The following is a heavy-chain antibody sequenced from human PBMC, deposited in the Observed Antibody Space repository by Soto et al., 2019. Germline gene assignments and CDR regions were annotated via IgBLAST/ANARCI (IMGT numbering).Heavy chain of an antibody. V-gene: IGHV1-18*01. CDR3: ARDLAGTTSGMDV. D-gene: IGHD1-7*01. CDR2: ISAYNGNT. CDR1: GYRFTNHG. J-gene: IGHJ6*02. Sequence: QVQLVQSGDAVVKPGASVKVSCKASGYRFTNHGINWVRQAPGQGLEWRGWISAYNGNTNYAQKFQGRVTMTTDTSTGTIYMEVRSLRSDDTAVYFCARDLAGTTSGMDVWGQGTTVTVSS.